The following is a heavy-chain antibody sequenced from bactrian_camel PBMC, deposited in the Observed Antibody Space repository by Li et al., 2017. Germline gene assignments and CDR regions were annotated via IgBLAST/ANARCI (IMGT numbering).Heavy chain of an antibody. V-gene: IGHV3S9*01. Sequence: HVQLVESGGGSVQSGESLTLTCVASGYTYSGYCMGWFRQVPGKEREGIAVIETDGTARYTEPVKGRFTISQDNAKNTVNLQMDSLMPEDSAVYFCAAKSGWFYNFDDTVYTFWGQGTQVTVST. CDR3: AAKSGWFYNFDDTVYTF. J-gene: IGHJ4*01. CDR2: IETDGTA. CDR1: GYTYSGYC. D-gene: IGHD2*01.